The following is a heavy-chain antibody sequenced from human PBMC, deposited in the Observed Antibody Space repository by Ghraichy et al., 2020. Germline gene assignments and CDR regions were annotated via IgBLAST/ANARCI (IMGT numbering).Heavy chain of an antibody. D-gene: IGHD4-17*01. CDR1: GDSVSSDSSA. CDR3: ARNLRPDFDY. V-gene: IGHV6-1*01. J-gene: IGHJ4*02. CDR2: TYYRSKWHN. Sequence: TLSLTCAISGDSVSSDSSAWSGIRQSPSRGLELLGRTYYRSKWHNDYALSLKGRIIINPDTSKNQFSLQLNSVTPEDTAVYYCARNLRPDFDYWGQGTPVTVSS.